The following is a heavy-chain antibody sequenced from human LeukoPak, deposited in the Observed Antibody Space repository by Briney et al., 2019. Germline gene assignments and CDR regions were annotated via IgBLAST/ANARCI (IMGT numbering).Heavy chain of an antibody. CDR3: ASGYCSGGSCYHLDY. CDR1: GYTFTSYG. Sequence: ASVKVSCKASGYTFTSYGISWVRQAPGQGLEWMGWISAYNGNTNYAQKLQGRVTMTTDTSTSPAYMELRSLRSDDTAVYYCASGYCSGGSCYHLDYWGQGTLVTVSS. CDR2: ISAYNGNT. D-gene: IGHD2-15*01. V-gene: IGHV1-18*01. J-gene: IGHJ4*02.